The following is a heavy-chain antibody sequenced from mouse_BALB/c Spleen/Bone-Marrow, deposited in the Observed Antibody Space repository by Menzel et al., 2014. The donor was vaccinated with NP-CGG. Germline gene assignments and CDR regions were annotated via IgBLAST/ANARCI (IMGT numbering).Heavy chain of an antibody. D-gene: IGHD2-3*01. Sequence: EVQGVESGGGLVKPGGSLKLSCAASGFAFSSYDMSWVRQTPEKRLEWVAYISSGGGSTYYPDTVKGRFTISRDNAKNTLYLQMSILKSEDTAMYYCARHEDGYYDAMDYWGQGTSVTVSS. J-gene: IGHJ4*01. CDR1: GFAFSSYD. V-gene: IGHV5-12-1*01. CDR2: ISSGGGST. CDR3: ARHEDGYYDAMDY.